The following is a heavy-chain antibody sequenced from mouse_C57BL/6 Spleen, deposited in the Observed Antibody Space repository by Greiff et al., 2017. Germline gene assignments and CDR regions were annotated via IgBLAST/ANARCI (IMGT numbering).Heavy chain of an antibody. CDR3: AREADCSISYAMDY. J-gene: IGHJ4*01. CDR2: IDPSDSET. V-gene: IGHV1-52*01. D-gene: IGHD2-5*01. CDR1: GYTFTSYW. Sequence: QVQLQQPGAELVRPGSSVKLSCKASGYTFTSYWMHWVKQRPIQGLEWIGNIDPSDSETHYNQKFKDKATLTVDKSSSTAYMQLSSLTSEGSAVSYCAREADCSISYAMDYWGQGTSVTVSS.